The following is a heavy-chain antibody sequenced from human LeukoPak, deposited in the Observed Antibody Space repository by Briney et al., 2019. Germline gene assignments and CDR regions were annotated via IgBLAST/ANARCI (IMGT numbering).Heavy chain of an antibody. D-gene: IGHD6-19*01. CDR2: ISGSGGST. J-gene: IGHJ4*02. CDR1: GFTFSSYA. Sequence: GGSLRLSCAASGFTFSSYAMSWVRQAPGKGLEWVSAISGSGGSTYYADSVKGRFTISRENSKNTLYLQMNSLRAEDTAVYYCAKDRPRYSSGQPLGYFDYWGQGTLVTVSS. CDR3: AKDRPRYSSGQPLGYFDY. V-gene: IGHV3-23*01.